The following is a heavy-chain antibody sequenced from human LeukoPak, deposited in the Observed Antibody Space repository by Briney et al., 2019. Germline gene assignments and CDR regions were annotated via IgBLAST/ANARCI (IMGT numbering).Heavy chain of an antibody. CDR1: GFTLSSYE. Sequence: GGSLRLFCAASGFTLSSYEMNWVHQAPGKGPEGVSYISSSGSTIYYPDSVKGRFTISRDNAKNSLYLQMNSLRAEDTAVYYCARESSGWGQGTLVTVSS. J-gene: IGHJ4*02. CDR3: ARESSG. D-gene: IGHD6-19*01. CDR2: ISSSGSTI. V-gene: IGHV3-48*03.